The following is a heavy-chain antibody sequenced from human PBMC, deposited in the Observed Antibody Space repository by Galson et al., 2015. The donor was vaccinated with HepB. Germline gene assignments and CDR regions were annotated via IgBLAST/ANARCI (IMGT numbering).Heavy chain of an antibody. CDR3: TRQEDYYDADFDY. CDR2: IRIKPNNYAT. Sequence: SLRLSCAASGLTFSGSGMHWVRQASGKGLEWVGRIRIKPNNYATSYAESVKGRFIISRDDLKNMAYLQMNSLKTEDTAVYYCTRQEDYYDADFDYWGQGVLVTVSS. D-gene: IGHD3-22*01. CDR1: GLTFSGSG. V-gene: IGHV3-73*01. J-gene: IGHJ4*02.